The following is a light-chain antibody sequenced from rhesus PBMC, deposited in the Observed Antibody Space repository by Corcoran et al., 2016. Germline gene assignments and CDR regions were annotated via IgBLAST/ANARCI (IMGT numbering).Light chain of an antibody. Sequence: DIQMTQSPSSLSASAGDTVTITCRASQGINNYLSWYQQKPGKAPTPLIYYAPSLETGVPSRFSGSGSGTDYTLTISSLQPEAIATYSCQQYNNSPLTFGGWTKVEIK. J-gene: IGKJ4*01. CDR1: QGINNY. V-gene: IGKV1-66*01. CDR3: QQYNNSPLT. CDR2: YAP.